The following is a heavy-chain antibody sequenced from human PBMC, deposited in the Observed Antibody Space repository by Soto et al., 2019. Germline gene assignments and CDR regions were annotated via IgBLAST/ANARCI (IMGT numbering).Heavy chain of an antibody. J-gene: IGHJ4*02. CDR3: ARAGSGWFGHFDQ. CDR1: VDSISSYY. V-gene: IGHV4-59*01. CDR2: IYFRGST. D-gene: IGHD6-19*01. Sequence: SETLSLTCTVSVDSISSYYCSWIRQPPGKGLEWIGYIYFRGSTNYNPSLKSRVTISVDMSKNQFSLKLRSVTAADTAVYYCARAGSGWFGHFDQWGQGTLVTVS.